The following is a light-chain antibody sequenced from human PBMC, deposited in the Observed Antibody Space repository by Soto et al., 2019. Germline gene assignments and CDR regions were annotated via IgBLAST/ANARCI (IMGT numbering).Light chain of an antibody. J-gene: IGKJ2*01. CDR1: QSISNH. CDR3: QQYTGWPYT. CDR2: DAS. V-gene: IGKV3-15*01. Sequence: EIVMTQSPATLAVSPGESATLSCRASQSISNHLTWYQQKPGQPPRLLIYDASTRSTGIPARFSGSGSGTEFTLTISYLQSEDFAVYYCQQYTGWPYTFGQGTKLEIK.